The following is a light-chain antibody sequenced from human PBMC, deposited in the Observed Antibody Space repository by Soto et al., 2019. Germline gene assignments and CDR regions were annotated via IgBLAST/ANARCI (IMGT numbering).Light chain of an antibody. CDR2: DAS. CDR1: QSISSY. J-gene: IGKJ1*01. CDR3: QQRSNWPWT. V-gene: IGKV3-11*01. Sequence: EIVLTQSPATLSLPPGERATLSCRASQSISSYLAWYQQKPGQAPRLLIYDASNRATGIPARFSGSGSGTDFTLPIGSLEPEDFAVYYCQQRSNWPWTFGQGTKVEIK.